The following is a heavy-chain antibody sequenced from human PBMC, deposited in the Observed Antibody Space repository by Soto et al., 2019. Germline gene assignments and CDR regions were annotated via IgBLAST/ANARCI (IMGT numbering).Heavy chain of an antibody. Sequence: EVQLLESGGGLVQSGESLTLSCVASQFTFNIDAMTWVRQAPGKRLEWVSSMSGSGASIYYADSVKGRFTISRDKSKKTLYLQMNSLRAEDTAVYWCARDNWNGAYYGLDVWGQGTTVTVS. CDR3: ARDNWNGAYYGLDV. V-gene: IGHV3-23*01. CDR2: MSGSGASI. D-gene: IGHD1-20*01. J-gene: IGHJ6*02. CDR1: QFTFNIDA.